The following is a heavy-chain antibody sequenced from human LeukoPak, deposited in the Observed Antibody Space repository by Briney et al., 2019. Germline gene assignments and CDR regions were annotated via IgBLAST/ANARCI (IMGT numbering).Heavy chain of an antibody. V-gene: IGHV1-3*04. CDR1: GYTFTSYG. D-gene: IGHD3-10*01. J-gene: IGHJ4*02. Sequence: ASVKVSCKASGYTFTSYGISWVRQAPGQRLEWMGWINTGNGNTKYSQKFQGRVTITRDTSASTAYMELSSLRSEDTAAYYCARVGGGYYGALDYWGQGTLVTVSS. CDR3: ARVGGGYYGALDY. CDR2: INTGNGNT.